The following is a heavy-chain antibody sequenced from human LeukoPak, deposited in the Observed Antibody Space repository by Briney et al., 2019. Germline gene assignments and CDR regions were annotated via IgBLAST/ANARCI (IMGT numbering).Heavy chain of an antibody. D-gene: IGHD2-2*01. Sequence: GGSLRLSCEASGFTFSSYSMSWVRQAPGKGLEWVSGISGSGDRRNYADSVKGRFTISRDNSKNTLYLQMNSLRTEDTAVYYCAKLTVPLDAFDIWGQGTMVTVSS. V-gene: IGHV3-23*01. CDR3: AKLTVPLDAFDI. CDR2: ISGSGDRR. J-gene: IGHJ3*02. CDR1: GFTFSSYS.